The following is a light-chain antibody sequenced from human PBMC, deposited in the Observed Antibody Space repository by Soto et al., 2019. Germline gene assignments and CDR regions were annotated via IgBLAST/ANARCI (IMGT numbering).Light chain of an antibody. CDR2: GVS. CDR1: QSVSSNY. Sequence: EIVLTQFPGTLSLSPGERATLSCRASQSVSSNYLAWYQQKPGQAPRLLIYGVSTRATGIPDRFSGSGSGTDFTFSISRLEPEDVAVYYCQQYGTSPRTFGQGTKVEIK. CDR3: QQYGTSPRT. V-gene: IGKV3-20*01. J-gene: IGKJ1*01.